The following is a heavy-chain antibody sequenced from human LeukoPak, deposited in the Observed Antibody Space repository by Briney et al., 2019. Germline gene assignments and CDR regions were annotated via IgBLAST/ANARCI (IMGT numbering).Heavy chain of an antibody. D-gene: IGHD1-26*01. CDR1: GFTFSSYG. CDR2: IRYDGSNK. CDR3: AKDFSSGSYRGMNYFDY. V-gene: IGHV3-30*02. J-gene: IGHJ4*02. Sequence: PGGSLRLSCAASGFTFSSYGMHWVRQAPGKGLEWVAFIRYDGSNKYYADSVKGRFTISRDNSKNTLYLQMNSLRAEDTAVYYCAKDFSSGSYRGMNYFDYWGQGTLVTVSS.